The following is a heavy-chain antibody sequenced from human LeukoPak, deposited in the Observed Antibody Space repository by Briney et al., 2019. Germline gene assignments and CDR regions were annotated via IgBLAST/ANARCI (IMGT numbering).Heavy chain of an antibody. D-gene: IGHD6-13*01. CDR3: ARGRIATAGYEDY. Sequence: SETLSLTCAVYGGSFSGYYWRWIRQPPGKGLEWIGEINHSGSTNYNPSLKSRVTLSVDRSKNQFSLKLSSVTAADTAVYYCARGRIATAGYEDYWGQGTLVTVSS. V-gene: IGHV4-34*01. CDR1: GGSFSGYY. CDR2: INHSGST. J-gene: IGHJ4*02.